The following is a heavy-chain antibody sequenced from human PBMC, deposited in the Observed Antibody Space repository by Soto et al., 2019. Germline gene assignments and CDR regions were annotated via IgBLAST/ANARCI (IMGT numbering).Heavy chain of an antibody. V-gene: IGHV3-74*01. CDR3: ARGGFSGSGSFIQGDY. CDR1: GFTFSSYW. J-gene: IGHJ4*02. CDR2: IKSDGSNI. D-gene: IGHD3-10*01. Sequence: EVQLVESGGGLAQPGGSRRLSCAASGFTFSSYWMHWVRQAPGKGLVWVSRIKSDGSNINYADSVKGRFTISRDNAKNTLYLQMNSLRAEDTAIYYCARGGFSGSGSFIQGDYWGQGTLVIVSS.